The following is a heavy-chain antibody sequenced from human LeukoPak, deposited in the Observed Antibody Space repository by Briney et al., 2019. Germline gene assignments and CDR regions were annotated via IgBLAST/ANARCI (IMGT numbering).Heavy chain of an antibody. CDR1: VGSISTYY. Sequence: SETLSLTCTVSVGSISTYYWSWIRQPPGKGLEWIGYIYYSGSTNYNPSLESRVTISVDTSKNQFSLKLTSVTAADTAVYYCAREGAHYDILTGYYGKRYFDYWGQGTLVTVSS. CDR3: AREGAHYDILTGYYGKRYFDY. J-gene: IGHJ4*02. D-gene: IGHD3-9*01. V-gene: IGHV4-59*01. CDR2: IYYSGST.